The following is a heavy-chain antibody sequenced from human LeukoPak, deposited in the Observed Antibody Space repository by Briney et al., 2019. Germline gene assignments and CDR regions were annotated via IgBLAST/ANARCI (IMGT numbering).Heavy chain of an antibody. CDR1: GFTFSNYW. CDR2: INSDGGST. J-gene: IGHJ4*02. D-gene: IGHD7-27*01. V-gene: IGHV3-74*01. Sequence: PGGSLRLSCAASGFTFSNYWMHWVRQAPGKGLVWVSSINSDGGSTTYADSVKGRFSVSRDNAKNTLYLQMNSLRAEDTAVYYCARGAWGSQDYWGQGTLVTVSS. CDR3: ARGAWGSQDY.